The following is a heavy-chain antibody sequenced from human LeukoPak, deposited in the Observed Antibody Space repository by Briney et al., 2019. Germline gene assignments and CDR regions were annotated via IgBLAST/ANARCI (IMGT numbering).Heavy chain of an antibody. CDR3: ARGSYDSSGYYVSAFDI. J-gene: IGHJ3*02. V-gene: IGHV3-21*01. D-gene: IGHD3-22*01. Sequence: GGSLRLSCAASRFIFCSYSTSWVRHGPGEGLEWGSSISTSSGCIYYADSVRGRFTISKDNAKNSLYLQMNSLRAEDTAMYSCARGSYDSSGYYVSAFDIWGQGTMVTVSS. CDR2: ISTSSGCI. CDR1: RFIFCSYS.